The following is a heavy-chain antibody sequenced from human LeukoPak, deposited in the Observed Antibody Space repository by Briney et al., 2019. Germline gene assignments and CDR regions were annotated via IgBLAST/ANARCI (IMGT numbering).Heavy chain of an antibody. CDR1: GGSISNYY. CDR3: ARLGSYSD. CDR2: IYKTGST. D-gene: IGHD1-26*01. V-gene: IGHV4-59*01. J-gene: IGHJ4*02. Sequence: SETLSLTCTVSGGSISNYYWNWVRQPPGRGLEWIGYIYKTGSTIYSPSLESRVIMSVDTSQNQFSLKLRSVTAADTAVYYCARLGSYSDWGQGTLVTVSS.